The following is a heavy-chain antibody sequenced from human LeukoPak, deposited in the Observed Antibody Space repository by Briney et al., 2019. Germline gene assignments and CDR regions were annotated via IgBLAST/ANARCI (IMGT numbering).Heavy chain of an antibody. J-gene: IGHJ4*02. D-gene: IGHD3-3*01. V-gene: IGHV1-46*01. Sequence: ASVKVSCKASGYTFTSYYMHWVRQAPGQGLEWVGIINPSGGSTSYAQKFQGRVTMTRDTSTSTVYMELSSLRSEDTAVYYCARDSGVGYFDYWGQGTLVTVSS. CDR1: GYTFTSYY. CDR3: ARDSGVGYFDY. CDR2: INPSGGST.